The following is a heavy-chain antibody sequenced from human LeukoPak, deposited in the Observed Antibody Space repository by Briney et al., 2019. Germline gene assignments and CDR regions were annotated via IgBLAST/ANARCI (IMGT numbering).Heavy chain of an antibody. CDR2: IWYDGSNK. J-gene: IGHJ4*02. Sequence: GGSLRLSCAASGFTFRSYGMHWVRQAPGKGLEWVAVIWYDGSNKYYADSVKGRFTISRDNSKNTLYLQMNSLRAEDTAVYYCARPGPDSSSWYYFDYWGQGTLVTVSS. V-gene: IGHV3-33*01. CDR1: GFTFRSYG. D-gene: IGHD6-13*01. CDR3: ARPGPDSSSWYYFDY.